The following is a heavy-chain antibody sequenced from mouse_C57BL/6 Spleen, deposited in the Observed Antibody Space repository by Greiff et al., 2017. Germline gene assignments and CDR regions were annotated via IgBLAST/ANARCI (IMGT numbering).Heavy chain of an antibody. CDR1: GYTFTSYW. D-gene: IGHD1-1*01. CDR3: ARSALYGSSPWFAY. V-gene: IGHV1-69*01. CDR2: IDPSDSYT. J-gene: IGHJ3*01. Sequence: QVQLQQPGAELVMPGASVKLSCKASGYTFTSYWMHWVKQRPGQGLEWIGEIDPSDSYTNYNQKFKGKSTLTVDKSSSTAYMQLSSLTSEDSAVYYCARSALYGSSPWFAYWGQGTLGTVSA.